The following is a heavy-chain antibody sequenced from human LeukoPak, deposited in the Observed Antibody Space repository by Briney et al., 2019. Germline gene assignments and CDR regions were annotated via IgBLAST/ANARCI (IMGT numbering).Heavy chain of an antibody. CDR1: GGTFSSYA. CDR2: IIPIFGTA. CDR3: AADPPGVRFPH. J-gene: IGHJ4*02. Sequence: SAKVSCKASGGTFSSYAISWVRQAPGQGLEWMGGIIPIFGTANYAQKFQGRVTITADESTSTAYMELSSLRSEDTAVYYCAADPPGVRFPHWGQGTLVTVSS. V-gene: IGHV1-69*13. D-gene: IGHD3-3*01.